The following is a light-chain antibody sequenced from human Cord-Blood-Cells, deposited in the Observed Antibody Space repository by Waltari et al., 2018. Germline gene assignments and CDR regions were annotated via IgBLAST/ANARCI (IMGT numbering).Light chain of an antibody. CDR1: RLGDTY. Sequence: SYELTQPPSVSVSPGQTASITCSGDRLGDTYACWYQQKPGQSPVLVIYQDSKRPSGSAERFSGSNSGKTATLTISGTQAMDEADYYCQAWDSSTVVFGGGTKLTVL. J-gene: IGLJ2*01. CDR3: QAWDSSTVV. CDR2: QDS. V-gene: IGLV3-1*01.